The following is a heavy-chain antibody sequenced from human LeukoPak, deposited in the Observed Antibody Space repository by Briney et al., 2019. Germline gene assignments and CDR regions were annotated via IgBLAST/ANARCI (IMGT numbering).Heavy chain of an antibody. CDR2: ISGSGGST. D-gene: IGHD6-19*01. V-gene: IGHV3-23*01. CDR1: GFTFSSYA. Sequence: GGSLRLSCAASGFTFSSYAMSWVRQAPGKGLEWVSAISGSGGSTYYADSVKGRFTISRDNSKNTLYLQMNSLRAEDTAVYYCANQVRSGCWHFDYWGQGTLVTVSS. CDR3: ANQVRSGCWHFDY. J-gene: IGHJ4*02.